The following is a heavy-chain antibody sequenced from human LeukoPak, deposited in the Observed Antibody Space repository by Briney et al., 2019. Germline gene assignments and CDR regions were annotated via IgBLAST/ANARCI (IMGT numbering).Heavy chain of an antibody. D-gene: IGHD5-18*01. Sequence: ASVKVSCKASGYTFTSYGISWVRQAPGQGLEWMGWISAYNGNTNYAQKLQGRVTMTTDTSTSTAYMELRSLRSDDTAVYYCARVLGYSYGYVDNWFDPWGQGTLVTVSS. V-gene: IGHV1-18*01. CDR3: ARVLGYSYGYVDNWFDP. CDR2: ISAYNGNT. J-gene: IGHJ5*02. CDR1: GYTFTSYG.